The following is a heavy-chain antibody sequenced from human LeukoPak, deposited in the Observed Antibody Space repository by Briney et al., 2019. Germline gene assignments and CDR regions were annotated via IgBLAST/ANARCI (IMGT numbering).Heavy chain of an antibody. CDR1: GFTFSSYS. CDR2: ISSSSSTI. CDR3: AREARYCSSTSCSPYFDH. V-gene: IGHV3-48*01. Sequence: PGGSLRLSCAASGFTFSSYSMNWVRQAPGKGLEWVSYISSSSSTIYYADSVKGRFTISRDNAKNSLYLQMNSLRAEDTAVYYCAREARYCSSTSCSPYFDHWGQGTLVTVSS. D-gene: IGHD2-2*01. J-gene: IGHJ4*02.